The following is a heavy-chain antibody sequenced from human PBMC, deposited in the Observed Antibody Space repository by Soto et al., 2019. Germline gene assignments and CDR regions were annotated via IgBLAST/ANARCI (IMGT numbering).Heavy chain of an antibody. CDR3: ARGPKPYYYDY. CDR1: GYTFTSYA. V-gene: IGHV1-3*01. CDR2: INAGNGNT. J-gene: IGHJ4*02. Sequence: AAVKVSCKACGYTFTSYAMHWVRQAPGQRLEWMGWINAGNGNTKYSQKFQGRVTITRDTSASTAYMELSSLRSEDTAVYYCARGPKPYYYDYWGQGTLVTVSS.